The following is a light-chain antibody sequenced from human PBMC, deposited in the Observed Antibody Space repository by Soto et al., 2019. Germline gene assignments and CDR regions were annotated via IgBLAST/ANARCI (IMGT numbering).Light chain of an antibody. CDR2: EVT. J-gene: IGLJ1*01. Sequence: QPALTQPPSVSGSPGQSVTISCTGTSSDVGNYNRVSWYQQPPGTAPKLMIYEVTNRPSGVPDRFSGSKSGNTASLTITGLQAEDEADYYCSSHTDSDTYVFGTGTKVTV. CDR3: SSHTDSDTYV. CDR1: SSDVGNYNR. V-gene: IGLV2-18*02.